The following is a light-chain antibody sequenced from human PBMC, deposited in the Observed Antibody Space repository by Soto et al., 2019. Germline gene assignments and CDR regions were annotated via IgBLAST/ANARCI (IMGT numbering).Light chain of an antibody. CDR3: QQCDSVPLT. J-gene: IGKJ4*01. CDR2: DTS. V-gene: IGKV1-33*01. CDR1: HDIGTY. Sequence: DVQMTQSPSSLSASVGDRVTITCQASHDIGTYLNWYQHKPGKAPKLLIFDTSHLATGVPARFSGGGSDTYFTFTITNLQPEDFAVYYCQQCDSVPLTFGGGTHVEI.